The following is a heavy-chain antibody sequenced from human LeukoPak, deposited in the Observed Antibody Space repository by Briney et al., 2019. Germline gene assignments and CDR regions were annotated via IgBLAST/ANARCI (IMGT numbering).Heavy chain of an antibody. Sequence: ASVKVSCKAFGGTFSSYAISWVRQAPGQGLEWMGRIIPILGIANYAQKFQGRVTITADKSTSTAYMELSSLRSEDTAVYYCARVIPMVRGAFDYWGQGTLVTVSS. D-gene: IGHD3-10*01. CDR3: ARVIPMVRGAFDY. J-gene: IGHJ4*02. V-gene: IGHV1-69*04. CDR1: GGTFSSYA. CDR2: IIPILGIA.